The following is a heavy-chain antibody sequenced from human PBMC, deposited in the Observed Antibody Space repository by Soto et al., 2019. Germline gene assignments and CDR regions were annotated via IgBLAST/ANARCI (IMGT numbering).Heavy chain of an antibody. CDR2: ISYDGNNE. CDR3: VKGEYYYDGSAYYPFDY. D-gene: IGHD3-22*01. Sequence: GGSLRLSCAASGFTFSSYGMHWVRQAPGKGLEWVAVISYDGNNEYYADSVKGRFTISRDNSKNTAYLQVSSLRPEDTAVYYCVKGEYYYDGSAYYPFDYWGQGRMVTVSS. J-gene: IGHJ4*02. V-gene: IGHV3-30*18. CDR1: GFTFSSYG.